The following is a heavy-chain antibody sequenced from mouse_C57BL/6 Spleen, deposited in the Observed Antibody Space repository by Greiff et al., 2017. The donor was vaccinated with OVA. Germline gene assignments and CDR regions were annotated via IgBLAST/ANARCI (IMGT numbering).Heavy chain of an antibody. V-gene: IGHV1-39*01. CDR1: VYSFPDYN. CDR3: ARGELGYYFDY. J-gene: IGHJ2*01. D-gene: IGHD4-1*01. Sequence: ELKLQQSGPELLKPGASVKLSCKASVYSFPDYNMNWVKQSNGRGLEWIGVINPNYGTTSYNQKFKGKATLTVDQSSSTAYMQLNSLTSEDSAVYYCARGELGYYFDYWGQGTTLTVSS. CDR2: INPNYGTT.